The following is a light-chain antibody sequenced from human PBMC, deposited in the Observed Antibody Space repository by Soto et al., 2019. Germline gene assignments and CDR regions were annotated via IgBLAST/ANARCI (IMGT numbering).Light chain of an antibody. J-gene: IGLJ2*01. CDR1: SSNIGSNY. CDR2: RNN. Sequence: QLVLTQPPSASGTPGQRVTISCSGSSSNIGSNYVYWYQQLPGTAPKLLISRNNQRPSGVPDRFSGSKSGTSASLAISGLRSEDEADYYCAAWDDSLSGVVFGGGTKVTVL. V-gene: IGLV1-47*01. CDR3: AAWDDSLSGVV.